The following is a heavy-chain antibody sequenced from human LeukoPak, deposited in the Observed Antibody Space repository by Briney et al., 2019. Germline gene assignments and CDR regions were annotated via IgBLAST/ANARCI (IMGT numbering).Heavy chain of an antibody. J-gene: IGHJ4*02. Sequence: ASVKVSCKASGYTFISYGIRWVPEAPGQGLEWMGWISAYNGNTNYAQKLQGRVTMTTDTSTSTAYMELRSLRSLYTPMYYCTAHGDGFYYDSSGYPPEYRGQVALVTVSS. CDR2: ISAYNGNT. CDR1: GYTFISYG. V-gene: IGHV1-18*01. CDR3: TAHGDGFYYDSSGYPPEY. D-gene: IGHD3-22*01.